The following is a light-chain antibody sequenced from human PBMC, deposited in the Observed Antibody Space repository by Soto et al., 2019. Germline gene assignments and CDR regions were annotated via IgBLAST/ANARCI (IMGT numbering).Light chain of an antibody. CDR3: SSYRSSDTLEV. Sequence: QSVLTQPSSVSASPGQSISISCTGTSDDIGAYDYVSWYQQHPGKAPKLILYAVSNRPSGVSTRFSGSKSGNTASLTIPGVQADDEADYYCSSYRSSDTLEVFGTGTKVTVL. CDR1: SDDIGAYDY. V-gene: IGLV2-14*01. J-gene: IGLJ1*01. CDR2: AVS.